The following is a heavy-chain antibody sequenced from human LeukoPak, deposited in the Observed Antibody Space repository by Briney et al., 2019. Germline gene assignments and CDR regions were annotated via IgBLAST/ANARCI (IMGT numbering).Heavy chain of an antibody. CDR2: LYHSASS. V-gene: IGHV4-59*02. CDR3: ARDNAKQQALGGYFYYMDV. J-gene: IGHJ6*03. D-gene: IGHD3-10*01. Sequence: SETLSLTCSVSGDSVTNYYWSWIRQFPGKGLEWIGYLYHSASSNYNPSLQSRVALSLDTSKNQFSLRLESVTAADTAIYYCARDNAKQQALGGYFYYMDVWGRGTTVIVSS. CDR1: GDSVTNYY.